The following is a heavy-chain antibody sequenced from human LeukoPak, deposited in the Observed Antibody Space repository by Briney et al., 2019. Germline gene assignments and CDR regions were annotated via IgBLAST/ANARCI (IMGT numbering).Heavy chain of an antibody. CDR1: GFTFSRNG. CDR3: AKCDSTGYYSVELVDY. CDR2: IRHDGGDK. D-gene: IGHD3-22*01. V-gene: IGHV3-30*02. Sequence: GGSLRLSCAASGFTFSRNGIHWVRQAPGKGLGWVAFIRHDGGDKYYADSVKGRFTISRDNFKNTVYLQMNSLRAEDTAVYYCAKCDSTGYYSVELVDYWGQGTLVTVSS. J-gene: IGHJ4*02.